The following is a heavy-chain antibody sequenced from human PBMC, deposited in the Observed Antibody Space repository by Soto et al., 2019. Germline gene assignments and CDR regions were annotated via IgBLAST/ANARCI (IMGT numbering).Heavy chain of an antibody. Sequence: ASVKVSCKASGGTFSSYAFSWVRQAPGQGLEWMGGIIPISDNTGYAQKFQGRVTMTRNTSISTAYMELSSLRSEDTAVYYCARGLGVVVPAALKGDDYWGQGTLVTVPQ. CDR3: ARGLGVVVPAALKGDDY. CDR2: IIPISDNT. V-gene: IGHV1-8*02. CDR1: GGTFSSYA. D-gene: IGHD2-2*01. J-gene: IGHJ4*02.